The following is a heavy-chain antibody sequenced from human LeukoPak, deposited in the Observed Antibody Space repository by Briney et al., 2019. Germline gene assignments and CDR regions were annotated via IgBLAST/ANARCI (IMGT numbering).Heavy chain of an antibody. Sequence: PSETLSLTCTVSGGSISSSSYYWGWIRQPPGKGLEWIGSIYYSGSTYYNPSLKSRVTISVDTSKNQFSLKLSSVTAADTAVYYCARIQYQLLSYYYYYYMDVWGKGTTVTVSS. J-gene: IGHJ6*03. D-gene: IGHD2-2*01. CDR1: GGSISSSSYY. V-gene: IGHV4-39*07. CDR3: ARIQYQLLSYYYYYYMDV. CDR2: IYYSGST.